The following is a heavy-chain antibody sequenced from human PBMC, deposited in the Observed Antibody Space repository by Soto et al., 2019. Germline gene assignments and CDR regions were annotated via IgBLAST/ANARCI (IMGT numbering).Heavy chain of an antibody. V-gene: IGHV4-30-2*01. CDR2: IYPSGMP. D-gene: IGHD5-18*01. CDR1: GGSISNAAYS. J-gene: IGHJ4*02. CDR3: ARERGGYGLFDS. Sequence: SETLSLTCTVSGGSISNAAYSWSWIRQPPGKGLEWIGYIYPSGMPFYNPSLRSRVTISIDRSDDQFSLNLKSVTAADTAVYYCARERGGYGLFDSWGQGTLVTVSS.